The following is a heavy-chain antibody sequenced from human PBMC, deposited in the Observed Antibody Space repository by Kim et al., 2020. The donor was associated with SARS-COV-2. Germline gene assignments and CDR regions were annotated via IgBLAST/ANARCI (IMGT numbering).Heavy chain of an antibody. D-gene: IGHD6-13*01. Sequence: AKKFQGRVTMTRDTSISTAYMELSRLRSDDTAVYYCAREQGSSWFRVDYWGRGTLVTVSS. V-gene: IGHV1-2*02. CDR3: AREQGSSWFRVDY. J-gene: IGHJ4*02.